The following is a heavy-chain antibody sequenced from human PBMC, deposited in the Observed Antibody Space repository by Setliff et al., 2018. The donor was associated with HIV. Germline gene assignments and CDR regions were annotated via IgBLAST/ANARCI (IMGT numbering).Heavy chain of an antibody. V-gene: IGHV3-21*04. Sequence: PGGSLRLSCAASGFTFSGYNLNWVRQAPGKGLEWVSSISGSSGYEYYADSVKGRFTISRDSAKNSLHLQMNSLRAEDTALYYCAKDWVKGRDIAQAVDAFDIWGQGTMVTVSS. CDR2: ISGSSGYE. CDR1: GFTFSGYN. CDR3: AKDWVKGRDIAQAVDAFDI. D-gene: IGHD6-13*01. J-gene: IGHJ3*02.